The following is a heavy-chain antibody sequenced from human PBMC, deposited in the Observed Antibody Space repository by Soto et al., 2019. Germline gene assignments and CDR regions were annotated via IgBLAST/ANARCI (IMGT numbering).Heavy chain of an antibody. J-gene: IGHJ6*02. Sequence: QLQLQESGPGLVKPSETLSLTCTVSGGSVSSNRYSWGWVRQSPGKVLEWIATVYSNDKTYYNPSRRSRVNIPVDRSKNESTITLSSVTGADTAVYYCARLNGYWVSTKCPGYYGMDVWGQGTTVNVS. V-gene: IGHV4-39*01. CDR3: ARLNGYWVSTKCPGYYGMDV. D-gene: IGHD2-2*03. CDR1: GGSVSSNRYS. CDR2: VYSNDKT.